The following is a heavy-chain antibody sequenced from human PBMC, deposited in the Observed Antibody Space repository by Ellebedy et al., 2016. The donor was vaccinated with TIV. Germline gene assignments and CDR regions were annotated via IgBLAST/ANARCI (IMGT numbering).Heavy chain of an antibody. CDR1: GYTFTVYY. D-gene: IGHD6-13*01. CDR2: INPNTGGT. V-gene: IGHV1-2*02. Sequence: AASVKVSCKASGYTFTVYYIHWVRQAPGQGLEWMGWINPNTGGTNYAQKFQGRVIMTRDTSISTGYMELSSLRSDDTAVYFCARGRVYGSPSSGLDVWGQGTTVTVSS. J-gene: IGHJ6*02. CDR3: ARGRVYGSPSSGLDV.